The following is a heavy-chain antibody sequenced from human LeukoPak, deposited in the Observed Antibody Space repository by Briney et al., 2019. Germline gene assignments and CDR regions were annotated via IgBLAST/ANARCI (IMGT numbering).Heavy chain of an antibody. J-gene: IGHJ4*02. CDR2: ISSSGSSI. CDR1: GFTFSDHY. Sequence: GGSLRLSCVAFGFTFSDHYMSWIRQAPGKGLEWVSYISSSGSSISYADSVKGRFTTSRDNAKKSLFLQMNSLRAEDTAVYYCARGTTAGDLDYWGQGTLVAVSS. CDR3: ARGTTAGDLDY. V-gene: IGHV3-11*01. D-gene: IGHD1/OR15-1a*01.